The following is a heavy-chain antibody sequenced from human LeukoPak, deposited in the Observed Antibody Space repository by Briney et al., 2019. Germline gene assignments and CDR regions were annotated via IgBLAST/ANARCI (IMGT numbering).Heavy chain of an antibody. Sequence: SETLSLTCTVSGGSISSYYWSWIRQPAGKGLEWSGRIYTSGSTNYNPSLKSRVTMSVDTSKNQFSLKLSSVTAADTAVYYCARVGAPSPRYCSSTSCYTSGLAFDIWGQGTMVTVSS. V-gene: IGHV4-4*07. J-gene: IGHJ3*02. CDR2: IYTSGST. CDR1: GGSISSYY. D-gene: IGHD2-2*02. CDR3: ARVGAPSPRYCSSTSCYTSGLAFDI.